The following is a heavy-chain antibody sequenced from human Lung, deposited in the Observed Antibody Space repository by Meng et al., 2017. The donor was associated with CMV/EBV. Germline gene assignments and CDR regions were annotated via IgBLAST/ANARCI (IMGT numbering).Heavy chain of an antibody. CDR2: IRHDGSNK. D-gene: IGHD3-3*01. J-gene: IGHJ6*02. V-gene: IGHV3-30*02. CDR3: AKDLDYDSWSGYVHYYYYGMDV. CDR1: GLVFSNNG. Sequence: GGSLRLSCAVSGLVFSNNGMHWVRQAPGEGLEWVAFIRHDGSNKYYGGSVKGRFTISRDNSENTVYLQMDSLRVEDTAVYYCAKDLDYDSWSGYVHYYYYGMDVWGQGTTVTVSS.